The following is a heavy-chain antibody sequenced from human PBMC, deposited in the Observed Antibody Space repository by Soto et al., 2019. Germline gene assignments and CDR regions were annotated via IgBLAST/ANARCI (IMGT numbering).Heavy chain of an antibody. CDR1: GYSFTTSG. Sequence: ASVKVSCKASGYSFTTSGITWVRQAPGQGLEWMGWISTYNGNTNYAQRLQDRVTLTTDTSTSTAYMELRSLRSDDTAVYYCARRLYGDYDYWGQGTLVTVSS. V-gene: IGHV1-18*01. D-gene: IGHD4-17*01. CDR3: ARRLYGDYDY. J-gene: IGHJ4*02. CDR2: ISTYNGNT.